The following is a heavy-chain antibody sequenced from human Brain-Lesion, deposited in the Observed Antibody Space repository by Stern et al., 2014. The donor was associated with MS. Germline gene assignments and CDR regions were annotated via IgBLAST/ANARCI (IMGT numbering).Heavy chain of an antibody. CDR3: FTICANSSTTPAFLQWSSLKASDTAIYYGARSPATPSGYDRFDY. D-gene: IGHD3-3*01. CDR2: IFPRDSNT. Sequence: EVQLVESGAEVKKPGESLKISCEASGYLFDDYWIGWVRQMSGRGLELVAIIFPRDSNTRYSPSVQGQVTISPDKSISTAYLPRAYNPNTSRPVKGQFTICANSSTTPAFLQWSSLKASDTAIYYGARSPATPSGYDRFDYWGQGALVTVSS. V-gene: IGHV5-51*03. CDR1: GYLFDDYW. J-gene: IGHJ4*02.